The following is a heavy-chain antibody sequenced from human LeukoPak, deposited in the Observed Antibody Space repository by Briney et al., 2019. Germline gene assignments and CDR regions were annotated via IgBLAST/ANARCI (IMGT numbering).Heavy chain of an antibody. J-gene: IGHJ4*02. CDR3: ARGVRELGMTNY. D-gene: IGHD7-27*01. CDR1: GFTFSSYS. V-gene: IGHV3-21*01. Sequence: GGSPRLSCAASGFTFSSYSMNWVCQAPGKGLEWVSSISSSSSYIYYADSVKGRFTISRDNAKNSLYLQMNSLRAEDTAVYYCARGVRELGMTNYWGQGTLVTVSS. CDR2: ISSSSSYI.